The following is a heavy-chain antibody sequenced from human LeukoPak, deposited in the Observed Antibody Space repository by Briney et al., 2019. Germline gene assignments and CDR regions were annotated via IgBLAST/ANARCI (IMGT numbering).Heavy chain of an antibody. CDR1: GFTFSSYA. D-gene: IGHD3-3*01. CDR3: ARDERITIFGVVILPAGYYYYGMDV. J-gene: IGHJ6*02. V-gene: IGHV3-21*01. CDR2: ISSSSSYI. Sequence: GGSLRLSCAASGFTFSSYAMNWVRQAPGKGLEWVSSISSSSSYIYYADSVKGRFTISRDNAKNSLYLQMNSLRAEDTAVYYCARDERITIFGVVILPAGYYYYGMDVWGQGTTVTVSS.